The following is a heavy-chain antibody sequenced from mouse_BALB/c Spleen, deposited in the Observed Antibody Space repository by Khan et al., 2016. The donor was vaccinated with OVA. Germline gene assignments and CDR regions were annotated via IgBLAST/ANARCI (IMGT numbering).Heavy chain of an antibody. CDR1: DYSITSGFY. D-gene: IGHD2-3*01. J-gene: IGHJ3*01. V-gene: IGHV3-6*02. CDR2: ISYDGSN. CDR3: ARGYAGYYFAY. Sequence: EVQLQESGPGLVKPSQSLSLTCSVTDYSITSGFYWNWIRQFPGNKLEWMGYISYDGSNNYNPSLKNRISITRDTSKNQFFLNLNSVTTEDTATYFCARGYAGYYFAYWGQGTLITVS.